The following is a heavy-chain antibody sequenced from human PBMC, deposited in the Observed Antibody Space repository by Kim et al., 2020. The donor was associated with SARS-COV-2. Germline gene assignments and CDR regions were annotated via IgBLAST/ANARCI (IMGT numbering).Heavy chain of an antibody. Sequence: ASVKVSCKASGYTFTSYGISWVRQAPGQGLEWMGWSSAYNGNTNYAQKLQGRVTMTTDTSTSTAYMELRSLRSDDTAVYYCARDRGFTMIVVVNMYYFDYWGQGTLVTVSS. J-gene: IGHJ4*02. CDR2: SSAYNGNT. CDR1: GYTFTSYG. CDR3: ARDRGFTMIVVVNMYYFDY. D-gene: IGHD3-22*01. V-gene: IGHV1-18*04.